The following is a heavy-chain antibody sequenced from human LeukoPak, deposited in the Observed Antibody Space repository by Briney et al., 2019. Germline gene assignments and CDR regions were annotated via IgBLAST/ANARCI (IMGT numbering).Heavy chain of an antibody. Sequence: PGGSLRLSCAASGFTFSSYSMKWARQAPGKGLVWVSRIDTDGSFTSYADSVRGRFTISRDNAKNTLYLQMSGLRAEDTAVYYCIRGTVGAPGNDYWGQGTLVTVSS. CDR3: IRGTVGAPGNDY. D-gene: IGHD1-26*01. J-gene: IGHJ4*02. V-gene: IGHV3-74*01. CDR1: GFTFSSYS. CDR2: IDTDGSFT.